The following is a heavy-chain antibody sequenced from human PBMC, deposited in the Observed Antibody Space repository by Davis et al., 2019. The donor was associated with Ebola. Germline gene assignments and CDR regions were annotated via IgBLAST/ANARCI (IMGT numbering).Heavy chain of an antibody. CDR3: ARGNYGDYIVLYYYNMDV. CDR2: IYYSGST. Sequence: SETLSLTCTVSGGSISSYYWSWIRQPPGKGLEWIGYIYYSGSTNYNPSLKSRVTISVDMSKNQFSLKLSSVTAADTAVYYCARGNYGDYIVLYYYNMDVWGQGTTVTVSS. J-gene: IGHJ6*02. V-gene: IGHV4-59*01. D-gene: IGHD4-17*01. CDR1: GGSISSYY.